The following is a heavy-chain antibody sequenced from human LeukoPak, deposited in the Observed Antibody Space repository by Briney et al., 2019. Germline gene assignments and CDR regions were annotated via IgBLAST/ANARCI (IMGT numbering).Heavy chain of an antibody. V-gene: IGHV3-30*18. CDR3: GNHFPHFDY. Sequence: PGGSLRLSCAASGFTFSSYGMHWVRQAPGKGLEWVAVISYDGSDKYYADSVKDRFTISRDNSKNTLYLQMNSLRAEDTAVYYCGNHFPHFDYWGQGTLVTVSS. CDR1: GFTFSSYG. CDR2: ISYDGSDK. D-gene: IGHD3-3*02. J-gene: IGHJ4*02.